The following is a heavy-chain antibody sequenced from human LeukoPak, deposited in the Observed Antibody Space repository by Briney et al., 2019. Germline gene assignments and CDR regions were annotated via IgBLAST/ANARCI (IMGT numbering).Heavy chain of an antibody. CDR3: ARYGGSGWVIDN. CDR1: GGSISSYY. CDR2: IYYTGAT. Sequence: SETLSLTCTVSGGSISSYYWTWIRQPPGKGLEWIGYIYYTGATSYNPSLKSRVTISVDTSKKQFSLKLASVTAADTAVYYCARYGGSGWVIDNWGQGTLVTVSS. D-gene: IGHD6-19*01. J-gene: IGHJ4*02. V-gene: IGHV4-59*08.